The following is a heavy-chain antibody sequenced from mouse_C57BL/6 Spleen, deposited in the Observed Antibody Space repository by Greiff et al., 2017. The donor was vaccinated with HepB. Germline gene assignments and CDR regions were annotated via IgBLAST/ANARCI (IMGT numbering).Heavy chain of an antibody. D-gene: IGHD1-1*01. V-gene: IGHV1-58*01. J-gene: IGHJ4*01. CDR3: ARRGYYGSSEEDAMDY. Sequence: EVQLVESGAELVRPGSSVKMSCKTSGYTFTSYGINWVKQRPGQGLEWIGYIYIGNGYTEYNEKFKGKATLTSDTSSSTAYMQLSSLTSEDSAIYFCARRGYYGSSEEDAMDYWGQGTSVTVSS. CDR2: IYIGNGYT. CDR1: GYTFTSYG.